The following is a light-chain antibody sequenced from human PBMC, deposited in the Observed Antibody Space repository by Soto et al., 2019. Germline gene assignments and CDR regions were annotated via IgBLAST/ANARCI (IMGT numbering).Light chain of an antibody. V-gene: IGKV4-1*01. CDR2: WAS. J-gene: IGKJ2*02. CDR3: QQYYSTLCT. Sequence: DIVMTQSPDSLTVSLGERATINCKSSQSVLYSSNNKNYLAWFQQKPGQPPKLLIYWASTRKSGVPDRFSGSGSGTDFTLTISSLQAEDVAVYYCQQYYSTLCTFGQGTKLEI. CDR1: QSVLYSSNNKNY.